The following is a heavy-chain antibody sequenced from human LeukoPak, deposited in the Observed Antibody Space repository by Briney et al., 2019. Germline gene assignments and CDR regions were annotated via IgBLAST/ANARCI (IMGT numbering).Heavy chain of an antibody. CDR2: IYTSGST. CDR3: AREISGSSSAFDI. Sequence: SETLSLTCTVSGDSISSGSYYWSWIRQPAGKGLEWIGRIYTSGSTNYNPSLKSRVTISVDTSKNQFSLKLSSVTAADTAVYQCAREISGSSSAFDIWGQGTMVTVSS. CDR1: GDSISSGSYY. J-gene: IGHJ3*02. V-gene: IGHV4-61*02. D-gene: IGHD6-13*01.